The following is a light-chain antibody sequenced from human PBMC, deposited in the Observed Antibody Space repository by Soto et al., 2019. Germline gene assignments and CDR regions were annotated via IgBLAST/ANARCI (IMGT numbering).Light chain of an antibody. CDR2: TAS. CDR1: QSISSW. Sequence: DIQRTPSPSTLSASVVDRVTITCRASQSISSWLAWYQQKPGKAPKLLIYTASSLESGVPSRFSGSGSGTEFTLPISSLQPDDFATYYCQQYNSYSTFGQGTKVDIK. J-gene: IGKJ1*01. CDR3: QQYNSYST. V-gene: IGKV1-5*03.